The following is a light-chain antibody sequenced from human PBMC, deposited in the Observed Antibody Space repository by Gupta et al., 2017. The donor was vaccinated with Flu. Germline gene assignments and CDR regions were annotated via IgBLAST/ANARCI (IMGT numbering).Light chain of an antibody. CDR1: QTISEF. J-gene: IGKJ4*01. V-gene: IGKV3-11*01. Sequence: IVLPPSPATLSLSPEERDTLSCRARQTISEFVAWYQQKPGEAPRLLIFDTSNRATGIPARSISSSSGTDYTPIISSLEPQEYAVYYCQQRTNSPPLAFGGGTKVEIK. CDR3: QQRTNSPPLA. CDR2: DTS.